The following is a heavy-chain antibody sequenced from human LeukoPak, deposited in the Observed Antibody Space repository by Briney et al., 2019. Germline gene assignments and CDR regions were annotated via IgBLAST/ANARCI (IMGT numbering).Heavy chain of an antibody. D-gene: IGHD6-19*01. J-gene: IGHJ4*02. CDR1: GFTFSSYA. CDR3: AKLSFIAVAGTGLDY. V-gene: IGHV3-23*01. CDR2: ISGSGGST. Sequence: GGSLRLSCAASGFTFSSYAMGWVRQAPGKGLEWVSAISGSGGSTYYADSVKGRFTISRDNSKNTLYLQMNSLRAEDTAVYYCAKLSFIAVAGTGLDYWGQGTLVTVSS.